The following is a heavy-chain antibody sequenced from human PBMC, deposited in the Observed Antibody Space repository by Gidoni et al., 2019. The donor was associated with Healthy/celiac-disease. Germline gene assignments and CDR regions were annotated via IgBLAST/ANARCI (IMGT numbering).Heavy chain of an antibody. D-gene: IGHD3-10*01. CDR1: GGSISSGSYY. Sequence: QVQLQESGPGLVKPSQTLSLTCTVSGGSISSGSYYWSWIRPPAGTGLEWIGRIYTSGSTNYTPSLTSRVTISVNTSKLQFSLPLRSATAAEPAVYYCAMEGSGRSFDYWGQGTLVTVSS. CDR2: IYTSGST. J-gene: IGHJ4*02. V-gene: IGHV4-61*02. CDR3: AMEGSGRSFDY.